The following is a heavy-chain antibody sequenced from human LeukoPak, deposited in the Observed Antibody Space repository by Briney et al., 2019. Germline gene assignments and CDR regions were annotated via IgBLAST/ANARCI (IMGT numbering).Heavy chain of an antibody. V-gene: IGHV3-64*01. J-gene: IGHJ4*02. CDR1: GFTFSSYA. Sequence: PGRSLRLSCAASGFTFSSYAMHWVRQAPGKGLEYVSSIRTDGGSTNYANSVKGRFTISRDKSNNTVYLQMNSLRADDTAVYYCAKERPSRVKGDPIWGQGTVVSVSS. CDR2: IRTDGGST. D-gene: IGHD2-21*01. CDR3: AKERPSRVKGDPI.